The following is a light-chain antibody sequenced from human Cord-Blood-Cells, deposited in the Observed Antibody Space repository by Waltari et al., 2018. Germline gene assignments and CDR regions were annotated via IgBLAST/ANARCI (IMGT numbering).Light chain of an antibody. J-gene: IGKJ1*01. Sequence: DIQMTQSPSSLSASVGDRVTITCRASQGISKYLAWYQQKPGKVPKLLIYAASTLQSGVPSRFSGCGSGTDFTLTINSLQPEDVATYYCQKYNRAPWTFGQGTKVEIK. CDR3: QKYNRAPWT. V-gene: IGKV1-27*01. CDR2: AAS. CDR1: QGISKY.